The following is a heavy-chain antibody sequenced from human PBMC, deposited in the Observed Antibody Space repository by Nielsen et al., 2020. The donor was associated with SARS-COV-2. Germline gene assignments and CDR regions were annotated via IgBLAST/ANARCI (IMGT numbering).Heavy chain of an antibody. CDR2: IYYSGST. J-gene: IGHJ4*02. CDR3: ARGRRIRTNFDY. Sequence: SETLSLTCTVSGGSVSSGSYYWNWIRQPPGKGLEWIGYIYYSGSTNYNPSLKSRVTIAVDTSKKHFSLKPSSVTAADTAVYYCARGRRIRTNFDYWGQGTLVTVSS. V-gene: IGHV4-61*03. CDR1: GGSVSSGSYY. D-gene: IGHD2-21*01.